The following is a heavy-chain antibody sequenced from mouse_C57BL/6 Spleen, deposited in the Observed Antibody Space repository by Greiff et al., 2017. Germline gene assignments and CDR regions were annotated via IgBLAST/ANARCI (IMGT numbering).Heavy chain of an antibody. CDR3: TEDPYYGSSYGYFDV. Sequence: EVHLVESGGGLVQPGGSMKLSCVASGFTFSNYWMNWVRQSPEKGLEWVAQIRLKSDNYATHYAESVKGRFTISRDDSKSSVYLQMNNLRAEDTGIYYCTEDPYYGSSYGYFDVWGTGTTVTVSS. D-gene: IGHD1-1*01. CDR2: IRLKSDNYAT. J-gene: IGHJ1*03. V-gene: IGHV6-3*01. CDR1: GFTFSNYW.